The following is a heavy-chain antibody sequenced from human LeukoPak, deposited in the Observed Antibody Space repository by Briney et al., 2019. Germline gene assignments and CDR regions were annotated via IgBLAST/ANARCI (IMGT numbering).Heavy chain of an antibody. V-gene: IGHV3-48*03. CDR1: GFTFSNHE. D-gene: IGHD6-19*01. Sequence: PGGSLRLSCAASGFTFSNHEMNWVRQAPGKGLEWASYISSSGSTIYYADSVNGRFTISRDNAKNSLYLQMSSLRAEDTAIYCCAREENTSGWYSKFDYWAQGTLVTVSS. J-gene: IGHJ4*02. CDR3: AREENTSGWYSKFDY. CDR2: ISSSGSTI.